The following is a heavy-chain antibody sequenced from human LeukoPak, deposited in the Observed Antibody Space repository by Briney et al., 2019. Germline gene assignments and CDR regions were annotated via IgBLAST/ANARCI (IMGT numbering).Heavy chain of an antibody. D-gene: IGHD3-10*01. V-gene: IGHV3-30*02. J-gene: IGHJ3*02. Sequence: TGGSLRLSCAASGFTFSSYGMHWVRQAPGKGLEWVAFIRYDGSNKYYADSVKGRFTISRDNSKNTLYLQMNSLRAEDTAVYYCAKDALWFGELLGVFDIWGQGTMVTVSS. CDR2: IRYDGSNK. CDR1: GFTFSSYG. CDR3: AKDALWFGELLGVFDI.